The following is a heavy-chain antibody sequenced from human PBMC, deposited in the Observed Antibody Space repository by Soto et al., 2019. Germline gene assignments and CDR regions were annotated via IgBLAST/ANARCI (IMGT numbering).Heavy chain of an antibody. CDR1: GFTFSDYY. D-gene: IGHD6-13*01. CDR2: ISSSGSTI. J-gene: IGHJ6*02. V-gene: IGHV3-11*01. Sequence: QVQLVESGGGLVKPGGSLRLSCAASGFTFSDYYMSWIRQAPGKGLEWVSYISSSGSTIYYADSVKGRFTISRDNAKVSPXLQMNSLRAEDTAVYYCARTLTGDPRIAAAYGMDVWGQGTTVTVSS. CDR3: ARTLTGDPRIAAAYGMDV.